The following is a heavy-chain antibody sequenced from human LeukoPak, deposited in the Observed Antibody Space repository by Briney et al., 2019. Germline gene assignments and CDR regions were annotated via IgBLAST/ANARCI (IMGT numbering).Heavy chain of an antibody. CDR2: ISSSSSTI. CDR1: GFTFSSYS. J-gene: IGHJ4*02. CDR3: ARDSLRYYYDSSGYYPLDY. D-gene: IGHD3-22*01. Sequence: PGGSLRLSCAASGFTFSSYSMNWVRQAPGKGLEWVSYISSSSSTIYYADSVKGRFTISRDNAKNSLYLQMNSLRAEDMAVYYCARDSLRYYYDSSGYYPLDYWGQGTLVTVSS. V-gene: IGHV3-48*01.